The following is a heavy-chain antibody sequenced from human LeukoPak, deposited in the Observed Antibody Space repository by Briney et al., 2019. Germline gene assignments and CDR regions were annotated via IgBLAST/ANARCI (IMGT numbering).Heavy chain of an antibody. CDR3: ARGPYRGSSGWSGVRWFDP. D-gene: IGHD6-19*01. CDR2: INHSGST. J-gene: IGHJ5*02. CDR1: GGSISSGGYY. V-gene: IGHV4-34*01. Sequence: PSETLSLTCAVSGGSISSGGYYWSWIRQPPGKGLEWIGEINHSGSTNYNPSLKSRVTISVDTSKNQFSLKLSSVTAADTAVYYCARGPYRGSSGWSGVRWFDPWGQGTLVTVSS.